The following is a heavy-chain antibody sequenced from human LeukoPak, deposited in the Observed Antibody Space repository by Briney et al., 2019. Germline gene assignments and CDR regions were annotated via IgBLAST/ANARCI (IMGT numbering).Heavy chain of an antibody. CDR1: GFTFSSYS. V-gene: IGHV3-48*02. J-gene: IGHJ4*02. Sequence: GGSLRLSCAASGFTFSSYSMNWVRQAPGKGLEWVSFISSVGSTIYYADPVKGRFTISRDNAQNSLYLQMDSLRDEDTAVYYCATTLRYGAMGQYWGQGTLVTVSS. D-gene: IGHD5-18*01. CDR3: ATTLRYGAMGQY. CDR2: ISSVGSTI.